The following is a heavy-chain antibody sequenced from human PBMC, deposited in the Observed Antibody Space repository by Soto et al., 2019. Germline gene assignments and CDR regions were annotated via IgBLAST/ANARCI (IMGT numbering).Heavy chain of an antibody. D-gene: IGHD3-3*01. J-gene: IGHJ4*02. CDR3: ARTLERPFGVVPPYFDY. CDR1: GGSISSYY. V-gene: IGHV4-59*01. CDR2: IYYSGST. Sequence: SETLSLTCTVSGGSISSYYWSWIRQPPGKGLEWIGYIYYSGSTNYNPSLKSRVTISVDTSKNQFSLKLSSVTAADTAVYYCARTLERPFGVVPPYFDYWGQGTLVTVSS.